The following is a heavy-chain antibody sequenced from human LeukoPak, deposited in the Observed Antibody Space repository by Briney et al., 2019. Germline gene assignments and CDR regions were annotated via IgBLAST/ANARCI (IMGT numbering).Heavy chain of an antibody. J-gene: IGHJ4*02. CDR2: IYTSGST. CDR1: GGSISSGSYY. D-gene: IGHD5-18*01. CDR3: ARDRGIRYFDY. V-gene: IGHV4-61*02. Sequence: SETLSLTCTVSGGSISSGSYYWSWIRQPAGKGLEWIGRIYTSGSTNYSPSLKSRVTISVDTSKNQFSLKLSSVTAADTAVYYCARDRGIRYFDYWGQGTLVTVSS.